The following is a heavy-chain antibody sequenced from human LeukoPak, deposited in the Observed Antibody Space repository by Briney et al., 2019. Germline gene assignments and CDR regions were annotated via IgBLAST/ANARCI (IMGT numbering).Heavy chain of an antibody. CDR1: GFTFSTYA. CDR2: FSGSGGNT. Sequence: PGGSLRLSCAASGFTFSTYAMSWVRQAPGKGLEWVSSFSGSGGNTYYANSVMGRFTISRDNSKNTLYLQLNSLRAEDTAVYYCAKSGLNRFDYWGQGTLVTVSS. J-gene: IGHJ4*02. V-gene: IGHV3-23*01. CDR3: AKSGLNRFDY. D-gene: IGHD2-15*01.